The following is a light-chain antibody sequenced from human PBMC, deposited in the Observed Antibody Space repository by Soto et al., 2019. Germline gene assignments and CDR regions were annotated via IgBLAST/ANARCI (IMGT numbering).Light chain of an antibody. J-gene: IGKJ2*01. CDR1: QGIRDA. CDR3: LQHNSYPYT. Sequence: DIQMTQSPSSLSASVGDRVTITCRASQGIRDALGWYQQKPGKAPKRLIDGASSLQSGVPSRFSGSGSGTEFTLTINSLQAEDVATYYCLQHNSYPYTFGQGTRLEIQ. CDR2: GAS. V-gene: IGKV1-17*01.